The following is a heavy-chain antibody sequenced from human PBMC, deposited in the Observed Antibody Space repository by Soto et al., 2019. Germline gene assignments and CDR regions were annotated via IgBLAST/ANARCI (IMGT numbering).Heavy chain of an antibody. Sequence: PGESLKISCQVSGYTFKSYLLGWVRQMPGKGLGWMGISYSSDSDTSYSPSFQGQVTISDDQSNNTASLKWASLKASDTAIYYCARPANTVADHFDLWGQGTPVTVSS. J-gene: IGHJ4*02. V-gene: IGHV5-51*01. CDR1: GYTFKSYL. CDR3: ARPANTVADHFDL. CDR2: SYSSDSDT. D-gene: IGHD4-17*01.